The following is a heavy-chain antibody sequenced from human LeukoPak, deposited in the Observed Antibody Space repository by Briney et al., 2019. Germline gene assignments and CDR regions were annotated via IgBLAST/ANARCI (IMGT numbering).Heavy chain of an antibody. D-gene: IGHD6-13*01. V-gene: IGHV1-46*01. CDR2: INPSGGST. Sequence: GASVKVSCKASGYTFTSYYMHWVRQAPGQGLEWMGVINPSGGSTSYAQKFPGRVTMTTDTSTSTAYMELRSLRSDDTAGYYCARDVATAGPNWFDPWGQGTLVTVSS. CDR3: ARDVATAGPNWFDP. CDR1: GYTFTSYY. J-gene: IGHJ5*02.